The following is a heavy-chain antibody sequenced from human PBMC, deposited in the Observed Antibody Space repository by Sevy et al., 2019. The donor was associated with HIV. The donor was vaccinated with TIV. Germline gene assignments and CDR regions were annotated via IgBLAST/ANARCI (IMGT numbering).Heavy chain of an antibody. CDR3: ATILPAGVPAEYFQH. D-gene: IGHD2-2*01. CDR2: INQGGSQE. J-gene: IGHJ1*01. V-gene: IGHV3-7*01. CDR1: GLTFSSYW. Sequence: GGSLRLSCAASGLTFSSYWMTWVRQAPGKGLEWVANINQGGSQEYYVDSVKGRFIISRDNAKNSLYLQINNLRAEDTAVYYCATILPAGVPAEYFQHWGQGTLVTVSS.